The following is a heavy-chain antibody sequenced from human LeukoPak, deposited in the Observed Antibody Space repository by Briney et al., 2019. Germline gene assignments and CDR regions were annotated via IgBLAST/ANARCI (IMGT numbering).Heavy chain of an antibody. CDR2: ISSSSSYI. V-gene: IGHV3-21*01. D-gene: IGHD3-3*01. J-gene: IGHJ6*02. Sequence: GGSLRLSCAASGFTFSSYSMNWVRQAPGKGLEWVSSISSSSSYIYYADSVKGRFTISRDNAKNSLYLQMNSLRAEDTAVYYCAKENYYDFWSGYYRKVYYGMDVWGQGTTVTVSS. CDR3: AKENYYDFWSGYYRKVYYGMDV. CDR1: GFTFSSYS.